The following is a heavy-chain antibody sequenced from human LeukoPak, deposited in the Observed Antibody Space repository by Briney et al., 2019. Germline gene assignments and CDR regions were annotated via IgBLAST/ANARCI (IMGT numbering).Heavy chain of an antibody. CDR2: IYYTGST. CDR1: GGSISPYY. Sequence: SETLSITCTVSGGSISPYYWSWIRQPPGKGLEWIGYIYYTGSTYYNPSLKSRVTISVDTSKNQFSLKLSSVTAADTAVYYCARACYYGSGTFDIWGQGTMVTVSS. J-gene: IGHJ3*02. CDR3: ARACYYGSGTFDI. D-gene: IGHD3-10*01. V-gene: IGHV4-59*01.